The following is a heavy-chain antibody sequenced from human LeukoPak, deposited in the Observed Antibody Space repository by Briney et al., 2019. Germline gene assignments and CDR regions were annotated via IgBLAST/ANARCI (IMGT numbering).Heavy chain of an antibody. CDR3: ARGPIGPYDY. V-gene: IGHV3-48*01. Sequence: GGSLRLSCAASGFTFSSYSMNWVRQAPGKGLEWVSYISSSSSTIYYADSVKGRFTISRDNAKNSLYLQMNSLRAEDTAVYYCARGPIGPYDYWGQGTLVTVSS. CDR1: GFTFSSYS. J-gene: IGHJ4*02. CDR2: ISSSSSTI.